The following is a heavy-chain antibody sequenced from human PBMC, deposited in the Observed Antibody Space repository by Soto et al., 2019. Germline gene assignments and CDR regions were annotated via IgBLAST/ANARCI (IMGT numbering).Heavy chain of an antibody. CDR3: AKRYSYGKNYFDY. Sequence: QVQLVESGGGVVQPGRSLRLSCAASGFTFSSYGMHWVRQAPGKGLEWVAIISYDGNNKYYADSVKGRFTISRDNFKNPLYLQMNSLRAEDTAVYYCAKRYSYGKNYFDYWGQGTLVTVSS. V-gene: IGHV3-30*18. CDR1: GFTFSSYG. CDR2: ISYDGNNK. J-gene: IGHJ4*02. D-gene: IGHD5-18*01.